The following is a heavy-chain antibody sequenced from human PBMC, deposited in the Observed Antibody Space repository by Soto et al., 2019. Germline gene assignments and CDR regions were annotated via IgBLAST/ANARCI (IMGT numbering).Heavy chain of an antibody. CDR1: GGTFSSYT. D-gene: IGHD2-2*03. J-gene: IGHJ5*02. CDR2: IIPILGIA. Sequence: SVKVSCKASGGTFSSYTISWVRQAPGQGLEWMGRIIPILGIANYAQKFQGRVTITADKSTSTAYMELSSLRSEDTAVYYCARLDIVVVPAATSYNWFDPWGQGTLVTVSS. CDR3: ARLDIVVVPAATSYNWFDP. V-gene: IGHV1-69*02.